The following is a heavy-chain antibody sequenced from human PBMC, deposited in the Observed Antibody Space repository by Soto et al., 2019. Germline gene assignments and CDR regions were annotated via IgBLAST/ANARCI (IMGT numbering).Heavy chain of an antibody. CDR3: ARLSYDSSGYYYYNWFDP. Sequence: SETLSLTCTVSGGSISSYYWSWIRQPAGKGLEWIGRIYTSGSTNYNPSLKSRVTMSVDTSKNQFSLKLSSVTTADTAVYYCARLSYDSSGYYYYNWFDPWGQGTLVTVSS. V-gene: IGHV4-4*07. J-gene: IGHJ5*02. CDR1: GGSISSYY. D-gene: IGHD3-22*01. CDR2: IYTSGST.